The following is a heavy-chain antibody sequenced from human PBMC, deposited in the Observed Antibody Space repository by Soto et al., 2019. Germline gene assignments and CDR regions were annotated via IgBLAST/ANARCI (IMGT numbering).Heavy chain of an antibody. V-gene: IGHV4-39*01. D-gene: IGHD5-18*01. Sequence: PSETLSLTCTVSGGCSSSMSYYWGWIRHPPGKGLEWIGSIYYSGSTYYNPSLKSRVTISVDTSKNQFSLKLSSVTAADTAVYYCASPLEAGGLIQTQPPSYGTHVWGPAPNITLS. CDR2: IYYSGST. CDR1: GGCSSSMSYY. J-gene: IGHJ6*02. CDR3: ASPLEAGGLIQTQPPSYGTHV.